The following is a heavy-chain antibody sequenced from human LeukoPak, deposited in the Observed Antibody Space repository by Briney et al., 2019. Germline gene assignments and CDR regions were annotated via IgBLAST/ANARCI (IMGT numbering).Heavy chain of an antibody. J-gene: IGHJ4*02. V-gene: IGHV1-69*13. CDR3: ARTSGYSYGREVDY. CDR1: GGTFSSYA. D-gene: IGHD5-18*01. Sequence: ASVKVSCKASGGTFSSYAISWVRQAPGQGLEWMGGIIPIFGTANYAQKFQGRVTITADESTSTAYMELSSLRSEDTVVYYCARTSGYSYGREVDYWGQGTLVTVSS. CDR2: IIPIFGTA.